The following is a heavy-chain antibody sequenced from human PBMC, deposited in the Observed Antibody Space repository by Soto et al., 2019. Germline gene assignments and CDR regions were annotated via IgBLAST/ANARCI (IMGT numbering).Heavy chain of an antibody. J-gene: IGHJ5*02. Sequence: KPSETLSLTCTVSGGSISSYYWSWIRQPPGKGLEWIGYIYYSGSTNYNPSLKSRVTISVDTSKNQFSLKLSSVTAADTAVYYCARDRGPSSGYYPYWFDPWGQGTLVTVSS. D-gene: IGHD3-22*01. CDR2: IYYSGST. V-gene: IGHV4-59*12. CDR1: GGSISSYY. CDR3: ARDRGPSSGYYPYWFDP.